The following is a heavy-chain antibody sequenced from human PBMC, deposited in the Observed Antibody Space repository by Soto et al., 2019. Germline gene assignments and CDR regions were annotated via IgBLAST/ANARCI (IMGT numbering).Heavy chain of an antibody. CDR3: ARDRGVAPPVAGNTHYYYYMDD. CDR2: ISAFNGNT. CDR1: GYSFTNYG. D-gene: IGHD6-19*01. Sequence: QDQLLQSVAEVKKPGASVTVSCKASGYSFTNYGITWVRQAPGQGLEWMGWISAFNGNTHYAQKLQGRGTMTTDASTRTAYMQLRSLRSDDTAVYYCARDRGVAPPVAGNTHYYYYMDDWGKGTTVTVSS. V-gene: IGHV1-18*01. J-gene: IGHJ6*03.